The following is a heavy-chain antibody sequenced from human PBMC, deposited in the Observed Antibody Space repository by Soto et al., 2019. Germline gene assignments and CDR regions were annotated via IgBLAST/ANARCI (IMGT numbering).Heavy chain of an antibody. CDR3: ATSSGALAASFPYYFDY. CDR1: GFRFNDYY. Sequence: GGSLRLSCAAAGFRFNDYYMTWIRQAPGKGLEWVSYISSGSSTIYYAHSVKGRFTISRDNAKNSLYLQMNSLRAEDTAVYYCATSSGALAASFPYYFDYWGQGTTVTVSS. CDR2: ISSGSSTI. D-gene: IGHD6-25*01. V-gene: IGHV3-11*01. J-gene: IGHJ4*02.